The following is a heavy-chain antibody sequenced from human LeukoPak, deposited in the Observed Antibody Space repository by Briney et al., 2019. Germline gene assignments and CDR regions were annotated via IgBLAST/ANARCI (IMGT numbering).Heavy chain of an antibody. J-gene: IGHJ4*02. D-gene: IGHD6-19*01. CDR3: ARAFGYSSGWYDY. CDR1: GFTFSSYW. Sequence: GGSLRLSRAASGFTFSSYWTHWVRQAPGKGLVWVSRINSDGSSTSYADSVKGRFTISRDNAKNTLYLQMNSLRAEDTAVYYCARAFGYSSGWYDYWGQGTLVTVSS. V-gene: IGHV3-74*01. CDR2: INSDGSST.